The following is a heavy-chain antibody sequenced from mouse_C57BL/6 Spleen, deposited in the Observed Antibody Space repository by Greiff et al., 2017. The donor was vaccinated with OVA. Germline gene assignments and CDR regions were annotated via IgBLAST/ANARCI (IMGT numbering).Heavy chain of an antibody. CDR2: ISYDGSN. D-gene: IGHD1-1*01. J-gene: IGHJ4*01. Sequence: EVQRVESGPGLVKPSQSLSLTCSVTGYSITSGYYWNWIRQFPGNKLEWMGYISYDGSNNYNPSLKNRISITRDTSKNQFFLKLNSVTTEDTATYYCARDTTVYYAMDYWGQGTSVTVSS. CDR3: ARDTTVYYAMDY. V-gene: IGHV3-6*01. CDR1: GYSITSGYY.